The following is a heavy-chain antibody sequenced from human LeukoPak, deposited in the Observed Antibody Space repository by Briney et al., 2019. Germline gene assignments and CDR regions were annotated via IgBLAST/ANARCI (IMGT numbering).Heavy chain of an antibody. CDR3: ARELADYSYYYMDV. V-gene: IGHV3-21*01. CDR1: GFTFSTYS. CDR2: ISSSGSFI. Sequence: PGGSLRLSCAASGFTFSTYSMNWVRQAPGKGLEWVSSISSSGSFIYYADSLKGRFTISRDNAKTSLFLQMNSLRAEDTAIYYCARELADYSYYYMDVWGKGTTVTVSS. J-gene: IGHJ6*03.